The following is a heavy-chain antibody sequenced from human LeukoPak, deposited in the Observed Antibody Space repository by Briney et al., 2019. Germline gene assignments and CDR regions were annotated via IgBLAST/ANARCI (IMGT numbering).Heavy chain of an antibody. D-gene: IGHD6-13*01. J-gene: IGHJ3*02. CDR3: ARDIPIAAAGTFDAFDI. CDR2: ISGSGGST. V-gene: IGHV3-23*01. CDR1: GFTFSSYA. Sequence: PGGSLRLSCAASGFTFSSYAMSWVRQAPGKGLEWVSAISGSGGSTYYADSVKGRFTISRDNSKNTLYLQMNSLRAEDTAVYYCARDIPIAAAGTFDAFDIWGQGTMVTVSS.